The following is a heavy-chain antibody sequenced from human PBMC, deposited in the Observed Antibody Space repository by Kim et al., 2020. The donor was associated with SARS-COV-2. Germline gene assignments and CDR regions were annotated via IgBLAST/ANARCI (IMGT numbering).Heavy chain of an antibody. CDR3: ARGIYTSGYLDLDC. D-gene: IGHD3-22*01. V-gene: IGHV3-30*01. J-gene: IGHJ4*02. Sequence: ADSGNGRSTISRDNFKSTVYLQVNTLRAEDTAVYYCARGIYTSGYLDLDCWGQGTLVTVSS.